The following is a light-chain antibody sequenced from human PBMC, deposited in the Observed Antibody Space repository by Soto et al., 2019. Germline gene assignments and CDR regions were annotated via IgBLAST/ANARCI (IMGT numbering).Light chain of an antibody. V-gene: IGKV3-20*01. J-gene: IGKJ4*01. CDR3: QQYGYLVT. CDR1: QSITNNY. Sequence: EIVLTQSPGTLSLSPGERATLSCRASQSITNNYLAWYQQKPCRAHSLLIYVASSRATGIPDRFSGSGSGTDFTLTISRLEPEDFAMYYCQQYGYLVTFGGGTKVDIK. CDR2: VAS.